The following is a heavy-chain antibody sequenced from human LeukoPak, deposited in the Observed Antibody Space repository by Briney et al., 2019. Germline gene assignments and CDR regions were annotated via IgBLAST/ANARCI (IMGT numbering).Heavy chain of an antibody. CDR3: ARDYYEALWFGELLFHYFDY. D-gene: IGHD3-10*01. J-gene: IGHJ4*02. CDR1: GCTFTSYD. CDR2: MNPNSGNT. V-gene: IGHV1-8*01. Sequence: ASVKVSCKASGCTFTSYDINWVRQATGQGLEWMGWMNPNSGNTGYAQKFQGRVTMTRNTSISTAYMELSSLRSEDTAVYYCARDYYEALWFGELLFHYFDYWGQGTLVTVSS.